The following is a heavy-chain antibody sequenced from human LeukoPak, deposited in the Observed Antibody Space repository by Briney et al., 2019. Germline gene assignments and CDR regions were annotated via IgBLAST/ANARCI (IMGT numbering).Heavy chain of an antibody. V-gene: IGHV3-11*01. CDR3: ATDGAGFDT. CDR1: GFTFNDYY. J-gene: IGHJ5*02. Sequence: GGSLRLSCAASGFTFNDYYMSWIRQAPGKGLEWLSYINIGGTNTHCADSVKGRFTISRDNAKKSLYLEMNNRRAEDTAVYYCATDGAGFDTWGQGVLVTVSS. CDR2: INIGGTNT.